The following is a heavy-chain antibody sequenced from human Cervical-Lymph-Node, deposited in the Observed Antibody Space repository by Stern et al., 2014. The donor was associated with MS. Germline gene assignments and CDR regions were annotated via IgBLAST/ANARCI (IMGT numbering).Heavy chain of an antibody. Sequence: QLQLQESGPGLVKPSETLSLTCAVSGDSISSYTHYWAWIRQPPGKGLEWIGSVYYRGATYYNPSLKSPATISVDTSKNHFSLGLNSGTAADTAVYYCAKHACTGAACPFDLWGQGTLVTVSS. V-gene: IGHV4-39*01. J-gene: IGHJ4*02. CDR2: VYYRGAT. CDR3: AKHACTGAACPFDL. CDR1: GDSISSYTHY. D-gene: IGHD2-8*02.